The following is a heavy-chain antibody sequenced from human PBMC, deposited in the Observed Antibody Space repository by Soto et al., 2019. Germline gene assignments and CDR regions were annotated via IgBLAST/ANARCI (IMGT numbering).Heavy chain of an antibody. CDR1: GGTFSSYA. V-gene: IGHV1-69*13. CDR3: ARSRGYYDSSGFDY. D-gene: IGHD3-22*01. CDR2: IIPIFGTA. J-gene: IGHJ4*02. Sequence: SVKVSCKASGGTFSSYAISWVRQAPGQGLEWMGGIIPIFGTANYAQKFQGRVTITADESTSTAYMELSSLRSEDTAVYYCARSRGYYDSSGFDYWGQGTMVTVYS.